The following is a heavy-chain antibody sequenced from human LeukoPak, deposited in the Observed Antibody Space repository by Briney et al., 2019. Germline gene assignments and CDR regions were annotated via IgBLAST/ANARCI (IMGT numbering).Heavy chain of an antibody. D-gene: IGHD2-15*01. J-gene: IGHJ4*02. CDR1: GFTFSSYW. Sequence: GGSLRLSCAASGFTFSSYWVSWVRQAPGKGLEWVANIKQDGSEKYYVDSVKGRFTISRDNAKNSLYLQMNSLRAEDTAVYYCARGLVVVAATLGYWGQGTLVTVSS. V-gene: IGHV3-7*01. CDR3: ARGLVVVAATLGY. CDR2: IKQDGSEK.